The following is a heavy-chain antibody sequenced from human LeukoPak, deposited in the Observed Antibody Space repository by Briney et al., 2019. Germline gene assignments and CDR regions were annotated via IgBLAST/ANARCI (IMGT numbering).Heavy chain of an antibody. CDR3: AKGGDGLLGFDY. V-gene: IGHV3-23*01. J-gene: IGHJ4*02. D-gene: IGHD3/OR15-3a*01. CDR1: GFTFSTYA. CDR2: ITSRGSYT. Sequence: PGGSLRLSCAASGFTFSTYAMSWVRQAPGKGLEWVSSITSRGSYTYYADSVKGRFTISRDNSKNTLYLQMNTLRVEDTAVYFCAKGGDGLLGFDYWGQGTLVTVSS.